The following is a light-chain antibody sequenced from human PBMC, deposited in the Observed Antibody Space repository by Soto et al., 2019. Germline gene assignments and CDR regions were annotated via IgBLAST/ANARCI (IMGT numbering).Light chain of an antibody. CDR3: QQSYSAPYT. V-gene: IGKV1-39*01. CDR2: AAS. CDR1: QSISVY. J-gene: IGKJ2*01. Sequence: DIQMTQSPSSLSASVGDRVTLTCRASQSISVYLNWYQQKPGKAPKLLIYAASSLQSGVPSRFSGSGSGTDFTLTISSLQPEDFATYYCQQSYSAPYTFGQGTKLEIK.